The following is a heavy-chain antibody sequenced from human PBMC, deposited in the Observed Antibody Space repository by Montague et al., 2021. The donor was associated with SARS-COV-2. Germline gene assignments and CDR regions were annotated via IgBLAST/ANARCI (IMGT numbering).Heavy chain of an antibody. CDR2: IYFGGST. CDR1: GGSISSRNYF. V-gene: IGHV4-39*07. Sequence: SETLSLTCTVSGGSISSRNYFWGWIRQPPGKGLEWIGSIYFGGSTYYNPSLNSRVTISVGTSKNQFSLKLTSVTAADTAVYWCARDVGEGCSGYETEGGLDYWGQGTLVSVSS. CDR3: ARDVGEGCSGYETEGGLDY. J-gene: IGHJ4*02. D-gene: IGHD5-12*01.